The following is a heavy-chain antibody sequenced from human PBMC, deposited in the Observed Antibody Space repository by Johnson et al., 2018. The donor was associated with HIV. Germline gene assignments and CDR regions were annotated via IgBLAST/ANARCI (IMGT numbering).Heavy chain of an antibody. J-gene: IGHJ3*02. CDR2: ISWDGGST. D-gene: IGHD6-13*01. V-gene: IGHV3-43D*04. CDR1: GFSFDDYA. CDR3: AKQNSRWFADAFDI. Sequence: VQLVESGGVVVQPGGSLRLSCAASGFSFDDYAMHWVRQVPGKGLEWVSFISWDGGSTYYADSVKGRFTISRDNSKNTLYLQMNSLRAEDTAVYYCAKQNSRWFADAFDIWGQGTMVTVSS.